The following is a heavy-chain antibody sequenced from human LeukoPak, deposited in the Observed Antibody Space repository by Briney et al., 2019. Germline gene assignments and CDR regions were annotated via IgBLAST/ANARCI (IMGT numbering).Heavy chain of an antibody. CDR3: GRLLSSSNWFDP. D-gene: IGHD6-6*01. Sequence: SETLSLTCTVSGGSISSYYWSWIRQPPGKRLEWIGHIYYSGSTNYNPSLKSRVTISVDTSKNQFSLKLGSMTAADTAVYYCGRLLSSSNWFDPWGQGTLVTVSS. V-gene: IGHV4-59*08. CDR1: GGSISSYY. CDR2: IYYSGST. J-gene: IGHJ5*02.